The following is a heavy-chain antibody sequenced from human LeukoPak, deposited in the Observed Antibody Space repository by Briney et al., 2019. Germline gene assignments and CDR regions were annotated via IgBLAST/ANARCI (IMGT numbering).Heavy chain of an antibody. CDR3: AKERVGRANYYGSGSSPQDYYYGMDV. Sequence: GGSLRLSCAASGFTFSSYGMHWVRQAPGKGLEWVAVISYDGSNKYNADSVKGRFTISRDNSKNTLYLQMNSLRAEDTAVYYCAKERVGRANYYGSGSSPQDYYYGMDVWGQGTTVTVSS. J-gene: IGHJ6*02. D-gene: IGHD3-10*01. CDR2: ISYDGSNK. V-gene: IGHV3-30*18. CDR1: GFTFSSYG.